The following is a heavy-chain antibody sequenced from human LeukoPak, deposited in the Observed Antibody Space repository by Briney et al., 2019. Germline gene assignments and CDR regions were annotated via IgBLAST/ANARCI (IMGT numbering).Heavy chain of an antibody. CDR3: ARGGIIRYYYYGMDV. D-gene: IGHD1-14*01. J-gene: IGHJ6*02. V-gene: IGHV4-34*01. CDR2: INHSGST. Sequence: PSETLSLTCAVYGGSFSGYYWSWIRQPPGKGLEWIGEINHSGSTNYNPSLKSRVAISVDTSKNQFSLKLSSVTAADTAVYYCARGGIIRYYYYGMDVWGQGTTVTVSS. CDR1: GGSFSGYY.